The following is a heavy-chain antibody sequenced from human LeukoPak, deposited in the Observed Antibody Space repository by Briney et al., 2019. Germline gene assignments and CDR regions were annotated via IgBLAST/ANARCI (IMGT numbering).Heavy chain of an antibody. J-gene: IGHJ6*03. CDR1: GYSISSGYY. CDR2: IYHSGST. D-gene: IGHD3-10*01. CDR3: ARGPMVYYMDV. V-gene: IGHV4-38-2*02. Sequence: SETLSLTCTVSGYSISSGYYWGWIRQPPGKGLEWIGSIYHSGSTYYTPSLKSRVTISVDTSKNQFSLKLSSVTAADTAVYYCARGPMVYYMDVWGKGTTVTVSS.